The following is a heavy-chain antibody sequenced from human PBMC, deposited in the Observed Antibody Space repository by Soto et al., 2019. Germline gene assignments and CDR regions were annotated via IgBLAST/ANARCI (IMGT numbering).Heavy chain of an antibody. Sequence: GGSLRLSCAASGFTVSSNYMSWVRQAPGKGLEWVSVIYSGGSTYYAVSVKGRFTISRDNAKNSLYLQMNSLRDEDTAVYYCARMGVSGDFDYWGQGTLVTVSS. CDR3: ARMGVSGDFDY. J-gene: IGHJ4*02. D-gene: IGHD2-8*01. CDR2: IYSGGST. V-gene: IGHV3-53*01. CDR1: GFTVSSNY.